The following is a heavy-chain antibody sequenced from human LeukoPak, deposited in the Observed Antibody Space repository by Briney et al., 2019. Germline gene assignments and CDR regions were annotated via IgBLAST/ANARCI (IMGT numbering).Heavy chain of an antibody. J-gene: IGHJ4*02. CDR3: ARAPITIFGVVINRFDY. Sequence: ASVKVSFKASGGTFSSYAISWVRQAPGQGLEWMGGIIPIFGTANYAQKFQGRVTITADESTSTAYMELSSLRSEDTAVYYCARAPITIFGVVINRFDYWGQGTLVTVSS. CDR1: GGTFSSYA. D-gene: IGHD3-3*01. CDR2: IIPIFGTA. V-gene: IGHV1-69*01.